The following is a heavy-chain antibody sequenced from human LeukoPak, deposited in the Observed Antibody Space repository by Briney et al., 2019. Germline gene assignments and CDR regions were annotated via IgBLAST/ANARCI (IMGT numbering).Heavy chain of an antibody. Sequence: GGSLRLSCSASGFTFSDYPMSWVRQAPGKGLEWISFIRSTVYGGTTEYAASVKGRFTISRDDSKSIVYLQMNSLKTEDTAIYYCTRTLPTFNSWGQGTLVTVSS. CDR2: IRSTVYGGTT. CDR1: GFTFSDYP. D-gene: IGHD1-26*01. J-gene: IGHJ4*02. V-gene: IGHV3-49*04. CDR3: TRTLPTFNS.